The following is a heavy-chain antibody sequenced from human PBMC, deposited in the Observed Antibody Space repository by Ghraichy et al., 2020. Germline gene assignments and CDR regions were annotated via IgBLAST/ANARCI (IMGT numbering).Heavy chain of an antibody. D-gene: IGHD4-17*01. V-gene: IGHV3-9*01. J-gene: IGHJ3*02. CDR3: AKAGLDGDGAFDI. CDR2: ISWNSGSI. Sequence: SLRLSCAASGFTFDDYAMHWVRQAPGKGLEWVSGISWNSGSIGYADSVKGRFTISRDNAKNSLYLQMNSLRAEDTALYYCAKAGLDGDGAFDIWGQGTMVTVSS. CDR1: GFTFDDYA.